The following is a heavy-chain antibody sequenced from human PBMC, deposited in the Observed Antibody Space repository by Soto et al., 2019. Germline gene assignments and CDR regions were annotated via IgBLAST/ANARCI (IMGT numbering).Heavy chain of an antibody. CDR1: GGSISGYY. J-gene: IGHJ4*02. V-gene: IGHV4-59*01. CDR2: IYYSGST. D-gene: IGHD4-17*01. Sequence: PSETLSLTCTVSGGSISGYYWSWIRQPPGKGLEWIGYIYYSGSTNYNPSLKSRVTISVDTSKNQFSLKLSSVTAADTAVYYCARYGDYVNDYFDYWGQGTLVTVSS. CDR3: ARYGDYVNDYFDY.